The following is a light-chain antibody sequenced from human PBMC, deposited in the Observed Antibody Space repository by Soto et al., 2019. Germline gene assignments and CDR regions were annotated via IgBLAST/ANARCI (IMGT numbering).Light chain of an antibody. CDR3: QQANSFPIT. Sequence: DIRMTQSPSIVSASVRDRVTITCRASHDISSWLAWYQQKPGKAPKLLIYAASSLQSGVPSRFSGSGSGTDFTLTISSLQPEDFATYYCQQANSFPITFGQGTRLEIK. J-gene: IGKJ5*01. CDR1: HDISSW. CDR2: AAS. V-gene: IGKV1D-12*01.